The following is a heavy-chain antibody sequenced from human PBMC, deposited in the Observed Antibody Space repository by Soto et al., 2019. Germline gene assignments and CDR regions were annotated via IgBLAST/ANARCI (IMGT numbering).Heavy chain of an antibody. Sequence: PGGSLRLSCAASGFTFSDYYMSWIRQAPGKGLEWVSSISCSSSSIYYAESVKGRFTISRDNSKNTLFLKMNSLRADDTAVYYCAKDQADYIWGSYRSPHAFDIWGQGTMVTVSS. V-gene: IGHV3-23*01. J-gene: IGHJ3*02. D-gene: IGHD3-16*02. CDR1: GFTFSDYY. CDR2: ISCSSSSI. CDR3: AKDQADYIWGSYRSPHAFDI.